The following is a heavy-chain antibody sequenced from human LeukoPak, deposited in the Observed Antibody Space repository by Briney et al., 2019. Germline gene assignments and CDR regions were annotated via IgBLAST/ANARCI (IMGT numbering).Heavy chain of an antibody. Sequence: LGESLKISCKGSGYSFTSYWIGWVRQMPGKGLEWMGIIYPGDSDTRYSPSFQGQVTISADKSISTAYLQWSSLKASDTAMYYCARANYDFWSGYYTVYFDYWGQGTLVTVSS. CDR2: IYPGDSDT. J-gene: IGHJ4*02. V-gene: IGHV5-51*01. CDR1: GYSFTSYW. D-gene: IGHD3-3*01. CDR3: ARANYDFWSGYYTVYFDY.